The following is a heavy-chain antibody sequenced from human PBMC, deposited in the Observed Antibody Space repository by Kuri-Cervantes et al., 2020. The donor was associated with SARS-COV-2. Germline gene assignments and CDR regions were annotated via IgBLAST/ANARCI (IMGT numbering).Heavy chain of an antibody. Sequence: SETLSLTCTVSGGSISSGSYYWSWIRQPAGKGLEWIGRIYTSGSTNYNPSLESRVTISVDTSKNQFSLKLSSVTAADTAVYYCARVRRWLQSNDAFDIWGQGTMVTVSS. V-gene: IGHV4-61*02. CDR3: ARVRRWLQSNDAFDI. D-gene: IGHD5-24*01. CDR2: IYTSGST. J-gene: IGHJ3*02. CDR1: GGSISSGSYY.